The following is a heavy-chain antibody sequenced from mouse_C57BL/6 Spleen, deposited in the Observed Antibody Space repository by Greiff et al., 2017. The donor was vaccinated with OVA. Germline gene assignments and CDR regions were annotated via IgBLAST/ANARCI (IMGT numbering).Heavy chain of an antibody. CDR3: ARSGSSPLAY. CDR1: GYTFTSYW. Sequence: QVQLQQPGAELVMPGASVKLSCKASGYTFTSYWMHWVKQRPGQGLEWIGEIDPSDSYTNYNQKFKGKSTLTVDKSSSTAYMQLSSLTSEDSAVYYCARSGSSPLAYWGQGTLVTVSA. V-gene: IGHV1-69*01. J-gene: IGHJ3*01. D-gene: IGHD3-1*01. CDR2: IDPSDSYT.